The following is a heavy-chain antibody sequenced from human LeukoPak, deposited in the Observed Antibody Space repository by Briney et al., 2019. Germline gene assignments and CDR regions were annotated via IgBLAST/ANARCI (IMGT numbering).Heavy chain of an antibody. V-gene: IGHV3-21*01. CDR3: ANEQWLDY. CDR2: ISTSSSYI. CDR1: GFTFNRYN. Sequence: GGSLRLSCAASGFTFNRYNMNWVRRAPGKGLEWVSSISTSSSYIYYADSVRGRFTISRDNSKNTLYLQMNILRDEDTAVYYCANEQWLDYWGQGTLVTVSS. D-gene: IGHD6-19*01. J-gene: IGHJ4*02.